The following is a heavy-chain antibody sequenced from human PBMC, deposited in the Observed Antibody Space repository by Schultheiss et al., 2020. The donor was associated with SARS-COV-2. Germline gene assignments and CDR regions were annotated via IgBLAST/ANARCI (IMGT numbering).Heavy chain of an antibody. V-gene: IGHV5-51*01. CDR2: IFPSDSDA. Sequence: GESLKISCKGSGYTFSSYWIGWVRQMPGKGLEWMAIIFPSDSDARYSPSFEGQVTISADNSITTAYLQWSSLKASDTAMYYCARFPSGGSSDYWGQGTLVTVSS. CDR1: GYTFSSYW. J-gene: IGHJ4*02. D-gene: IGHD1-26*01. CDR3: ARFPSGGSSDY.